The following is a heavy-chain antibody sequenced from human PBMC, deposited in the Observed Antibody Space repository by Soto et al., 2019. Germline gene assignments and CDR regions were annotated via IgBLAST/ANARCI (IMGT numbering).Heavy chain of an antibody. V-gene: IGHV1-69*01. CDR1: GGTFSSYA. J-gene: IGHJ6*02. CDR2: IIPIVGTA. Sequence: QVQLVQSGAEVKKPGSSVKVSCKASGGTFSSYAISWVRQAPGQGLEWMGGIIPIVGTANYAQKFQGRVTITADESTSTAYMELSSLRSEDTAVYYCARGQVGSGSYYYYGMDVWGQGTTVTVSS. CDR3: ARGQVGSGSYYYYGMDV. D-gene: IGHD6-19*01.